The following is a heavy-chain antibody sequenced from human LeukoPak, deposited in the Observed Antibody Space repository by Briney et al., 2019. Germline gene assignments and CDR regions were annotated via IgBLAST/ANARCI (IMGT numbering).Heavy chain of an antibody. CDR1: GGSISSGSYY. Sequence: PSETLSLTCTVSGGSISSGSYYWSWIRQPAGKGLEWIGRIYTSGSTDYNPSLKSRVTISVDTSKNQFSLKLSSVTAADTAVYYCARDRGVGGTMVRGRKTGFDYWGQGTLVTVSS. D-gene: IGHD3-10*01. CDR2: IYTSGST. J-gene: IGHJ4*02. V-gene: IGHV4-61*02. CDR3: ARDRGVGGTMVRGRKTGFDY.